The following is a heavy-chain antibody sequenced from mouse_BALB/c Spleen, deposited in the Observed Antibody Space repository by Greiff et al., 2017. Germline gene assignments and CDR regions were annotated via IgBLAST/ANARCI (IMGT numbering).Heavy chain of an antibody. V-gene: IGHV1S81*02. CDR1: GYTFTSYW. Sequence: QVQLQQPGAELVKPGASVKLSCKASGYTFTSYWMHWVKQRPGQGLEWIGEINPSNGRTNYNEKFKSKATLTVDKSSSTAYMQLSSLTSEDSAVYYCARRITTVVANYFDYWGQGTTLTVSS. J-gene: IGHJ2*01. D-gene: IGHD1-1*01. CDR2: INPSNGRT. CDR3: ARRITTVVANYFDY.